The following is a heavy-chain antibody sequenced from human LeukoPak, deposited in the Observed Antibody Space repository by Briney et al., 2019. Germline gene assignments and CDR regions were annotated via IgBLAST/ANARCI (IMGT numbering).Heavy chain of an antibody. D-gene: IGHD2-2*02. J-gene: IGHJ5*02. CDR3: ARGPYAYTSSATLGSYNGFDP. Sequence: GESLKISCKGSGYSFPKYWIGWVGQMPGKGLEGMGVIYPGDSHTRYSPSFQDQVTISVDKSISTAYLQWSSLKASDTAMYYCARGPYAYTSSATLGSYNGFDPWGQGSLVTVSS. V-gene: IGHV5-51*01. CDR2: IYPGDSHT. CDR1: GYSFPKYW.